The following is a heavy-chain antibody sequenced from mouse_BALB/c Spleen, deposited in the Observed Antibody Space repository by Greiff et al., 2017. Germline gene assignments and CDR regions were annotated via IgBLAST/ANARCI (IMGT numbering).Heavy chain of an antibody. CDR3: ARVGYDGYFPAWFAY. CDR2: IWAGGST. D-gene: IGHD2-3*01. Sequence: VKLVESGPGLVAPSQSLSITCTVSGFSLTSYGVHWVRQPPGKGLEWLGVIWAGGSTNYNSALMSRLSISKDNSKSQVFLKMNSLQTDDTAMYYCARVGYDGYFPAWFAYWGQGTLVTVSA. V-gene: IGHV2-9*02. J-gene: IGHJ3*01. CDR1: GFSLTSYG.